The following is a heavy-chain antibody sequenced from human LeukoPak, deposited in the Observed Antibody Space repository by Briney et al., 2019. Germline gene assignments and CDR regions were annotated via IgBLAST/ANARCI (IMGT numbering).Heavy chain of an antibody. CDR3: TRYNNDHFDY. CDR1: GFTFGGYG. J-gene: IGHJ4*02. Sequence: AGSLRLSCAGSGFTFGGYGMHWFRQTPGKGLEWVGVIANDGSRAFYADSVKGRFTIYRDNSKDTMSVQMDDLRAEDTAVYYCTRYNNDHFDYWGQGTLVAVSS. D-gene: IGHD1-14*01. CDR2: IANDGSRA. V-gene: IGHV3-33*01.